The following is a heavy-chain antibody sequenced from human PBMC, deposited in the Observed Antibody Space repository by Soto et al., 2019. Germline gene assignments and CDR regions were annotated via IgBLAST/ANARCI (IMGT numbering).Heavy chain of an antibody. Sequence: SETLSLTCIVSGGSISGHYWSWIRQPPGKGLEWIGYIYYSGSTNYNPSLKNQVTISVDTSKNQFSLNLSSVTAADTAVYYCAKGAYSFDYWGQGTLVTVSS. CDR2: IYYSGST. CDR1: GGSISGHY. J-gene: IGHJ4*02. V-gene: IGHV4-59*08. D-gene: IGHD4-4*01. CDR3: AKGAYSFDY.